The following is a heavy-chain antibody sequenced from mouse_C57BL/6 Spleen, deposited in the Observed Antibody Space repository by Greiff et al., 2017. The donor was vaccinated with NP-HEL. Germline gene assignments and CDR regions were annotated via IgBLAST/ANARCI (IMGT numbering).Heavy chain of an antibody. CDR2: IYPGSGST. CDR1: GYTFTSYW. J-gene: IGHJ3*01. Sequence: VQLQQPGAELVKPGASVKMSCKASGYTFTSYWITWVKQRPGQGLEWIGDIYPGSGSTNYNEKFKSKATLTVDTSSSTAYMQLSSLTSEDSAFYYCAITPAAYDVGWFAYWGQGTLVTVSA. V-gene: IGHV1-55*01. D-gene: IGHD2-12*01. CDR3: AITPAAYDVGWFAY.